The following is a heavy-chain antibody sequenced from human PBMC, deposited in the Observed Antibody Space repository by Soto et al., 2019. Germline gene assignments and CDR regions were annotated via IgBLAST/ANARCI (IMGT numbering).Heavy chain of an antibody. CDR3: ERGSRSLSTELFDY. D-gene: IGHD1-7*01. CDR2: IYYSGST. J-gene: IGHJ4*02. CDR1: GGSISSGGYY. V-gene: IGHV4-31*03. Sequence: SETLSLTCTVSGGSISSGGYYWSWIRQHPGKGLEWIGYIYYSGSTYYNPSLKSRVTISVDTSKNQFSLKLSSVTAADTAVYYCERGSRSLSTELFDYWGQGTLVTVSS.